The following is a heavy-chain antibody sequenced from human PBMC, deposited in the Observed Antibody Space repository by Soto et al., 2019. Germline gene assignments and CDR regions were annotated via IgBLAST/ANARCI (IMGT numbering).Heavy chain of an antibody. CDR1: GGSFSGYY. CDR2: INHSGST. V-gene: IGHV4-34*01. CDR3: ARRVGYYDNRIDP. D-gene: IGHD3-22*01. Sequence: SETLSLTCAVYGGSFSGYYWSWIRQPPGKGLEWIGEINHSGSTNYNPSLKSRVTISVDTSKKRFSLILSSVTAADTAVYYCARRVGYYDNRIDPSGQGTLVTVSS. J-gene: IGHJ5*02.